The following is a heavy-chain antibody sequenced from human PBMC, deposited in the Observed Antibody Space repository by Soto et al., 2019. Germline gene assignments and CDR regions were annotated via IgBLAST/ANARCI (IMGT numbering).Heavy chain of an antibody. CDR1: GFTFSSYA. CDR3: GRGGPYIATGEYYYYYYMDV. V-gene: IGHV3-64*01. Sequence: EVQLVESGGGLVQPGGSLRLSCAASGFTFSSYAMHWVRQAPGKGLEYVSAISSNGGSTYYANSVKGRFTISRDNSKNTLYLQMGSLRAEDMAVYYCGRGGPYIATGEYYYYYYMDVWGKGTTVTVSS. D-gene: IGHD7-27*01. J-gene: IGHJ6*03. CDR2: ISSNGGST.